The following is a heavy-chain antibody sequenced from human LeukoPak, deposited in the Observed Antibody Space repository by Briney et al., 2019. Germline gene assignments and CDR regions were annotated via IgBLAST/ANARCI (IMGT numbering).Heavy chain of an antibody. D-gene: IGHD1-7*01. CDR3: ARGELRYYFDY. CDR2: IYSGGST. V-gene: IGHV3-66*01. CDR1: GFTVSSNY. Sequence: GGSLRLSCAASGFTVSSNYMTWVRQAPGKGLEWVSVIYSGGSTYYADSVKGRFTISRDNSKNTLYLQMNSLRAEDTAVYYCARGELRYYFDYWGQGTLVTVSS. J-gene: IGHJ4*02.